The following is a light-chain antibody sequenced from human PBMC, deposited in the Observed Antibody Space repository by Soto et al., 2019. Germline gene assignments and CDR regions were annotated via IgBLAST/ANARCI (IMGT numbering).Light chain of an antibody. CDR1: QTISSW. CDR3: QHYNSYSEA. J-gene: IGKJ1*01. Sequence: DIQMTQSPSTLSGSVGDRVAITCVASQTISSWLAWYQQKPGKAPKLLIYKASTLKSGVPSRFSGSGSGTEFTLTISSLQPDDFATYYCQHYNSYSEALGQGTKVDI. V-gene: IGKV1-5*03. CDR2: KAS.